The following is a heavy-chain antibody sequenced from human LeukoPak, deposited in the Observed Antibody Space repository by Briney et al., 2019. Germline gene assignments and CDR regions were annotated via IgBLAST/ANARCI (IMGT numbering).Heavy chain of an antibody. Sequence: SETLSLTCTVSGGSISSYYWSWIRQPPGKGLEWIGYIYYSGSTNYNPSLKSRVTISVDTSKNQFSLTLSSAPAADTAVHYCARGPTYSSGWHYYYYYMDVWGKGTKVTVSS. D-gene: IGHD6-19*01. J-gene: IGHJ6*03. V-gene: IGHV4-59*01. CDR3: ARGPTYSSGWHYYYYYMDV. CDR1: GGSISSYY. CDR2: IYYSGST.